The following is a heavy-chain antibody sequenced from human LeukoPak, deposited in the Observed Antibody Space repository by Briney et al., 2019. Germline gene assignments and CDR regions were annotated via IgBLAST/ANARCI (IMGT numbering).Heavy chain of an antibody. V-gene: IGHV3-30*02. Sequence: GGSLRLSCGASGFTFTNYGMHWVRQAPGKGLEWVAFIRYDGSNKYYADSVKGRFTISRDNSKNTLYLQMNSLRAEDTAVYYCAKDSVGATTFVYYFDFWGQGTLVTVSS. CDR2: IRYDGSNK. D-gene: IGHD1-26*01. CDR1: GFTFTNYG. J-gene: IGHJ4*02. CDR3: AKDSVGATTFVYYFDF.